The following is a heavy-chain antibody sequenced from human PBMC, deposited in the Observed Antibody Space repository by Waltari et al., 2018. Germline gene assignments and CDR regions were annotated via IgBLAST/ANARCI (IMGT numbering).Heavy chain of an antibody. D-gene: IGHD4-17*01. CDR3: ARSGATVTTGDY. CDR2: ISYDGSNK. V-gene: IGHV3-30*01. CDR1: GFTFSSYA. J-gene: IGHJ4*02. Sequence: QVQLVESGGGVVQPGRSLRLSCAASGFTFSSYAMHWVRQAPGKGLEWWAVISYDGSNKYYADSVKGRFTISRDNSKNTLYLQMNSLRAEDTAVYYCARSGATVTTGDYWGQGTLVTVSS.